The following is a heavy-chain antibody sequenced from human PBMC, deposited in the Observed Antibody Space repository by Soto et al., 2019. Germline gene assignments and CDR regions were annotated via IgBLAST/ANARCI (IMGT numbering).Heavy chain of an antibody. V-gene: IGHV4-39*07. D-gene: IGHD3-22*01. CDR3: ARLGGFYQAFDS. CDR1: GGSINNTIYY. J-gene: IGHJ4*02. CDR2: IYHSGST. Sequence: SETLSLTCTVSGGSINNTIYYWGWIRQPPGKGLEWIGEIYHSGSTNYNPSLKSRVAISVDRSKNQFSLKLTSVTAADTAVYYCARLGGFYQAFDSWGQGTLVTVSS.